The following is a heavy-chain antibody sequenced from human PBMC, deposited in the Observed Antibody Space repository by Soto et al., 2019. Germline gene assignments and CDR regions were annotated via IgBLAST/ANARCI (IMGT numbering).Heavy chain of an antibody. V-gene: IGHV3-30-3*01. CDR1: GFTFSSYA. J-gene: IGHJ6*02. CDR3: ARSEHLGYCSSTSCYDYGMDV. Sequence: QVQLVESGGGVVQPGRSLRLSCAASGFTFSSYAMHWVRQAPGXGXEXXXXXXXDGSNKYYADSVKGRFTISRDNSKNTLYLQMNSLRAEDTAVYYCARSEHLGYCSSTSCYDYGMDVWGQGTTVTVSS. D-gene: IGHD2-2*01. CDR2: XXXDGSNK.